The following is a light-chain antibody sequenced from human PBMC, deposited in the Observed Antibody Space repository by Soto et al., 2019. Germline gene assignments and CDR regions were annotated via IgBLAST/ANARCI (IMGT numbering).Light chain of an antibody. J-gene: IGLJ1*01. CDR1: SSDIGGYNF. CDR3: YSYTSSSTNV. Sequence: QSALTQPASVSGSPGQSITISCTGTSSDIGGYNFVSWYQHHPGKAPKLMIFAVSNRPSGVSNRFSGSKSGNTASLTISGLQSEDEADYFCYSYTSSSTNVFGSGTKLTVL. V-gene: IGLV2-14*01. CDR2: AVS.